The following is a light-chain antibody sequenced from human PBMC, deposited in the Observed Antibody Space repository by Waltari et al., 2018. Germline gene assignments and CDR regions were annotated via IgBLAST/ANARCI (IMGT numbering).Light chain of an antibody. Sequence: QSALTQPRSVSGSPGQSVTISCTGTGSDVGDYHYVSWYQHHPGKAPKLVMYDVTKRPSGVPDRFSGSKSGNSASLTVSGLQAEDEADYYCCSYAGTWVFGGGTKLTVL. V-gene: IGLV2-11*01. CDR2: DVT. CDR3: CSYAGTWV. J-gene: IGLJ3*02. CDR1: GSDVGDYHY.